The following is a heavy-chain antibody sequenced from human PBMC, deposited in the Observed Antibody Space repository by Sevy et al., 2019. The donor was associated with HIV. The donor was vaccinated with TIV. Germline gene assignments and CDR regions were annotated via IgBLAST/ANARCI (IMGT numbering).Heavy chain of an antibody. CDR3: AKDRVSGTYYTGDFDY. V-gene: IGHV3-23*01. J-gene: IGHJ4*02. Sequence: GGSLRLSCAASGFTFSTYAMTWVRQAPGKGLEWVSVISYSGGSTYYADSVRGQFTISKDNSKNTLYLQMNSLRVEDTGVYYCAKDRVSGTYYTGDFDYWGQGTLVTVSS. CDR2: ISYSGGST. D-gene: IGHD3-10*01. CDR1: GFTFSTYA.